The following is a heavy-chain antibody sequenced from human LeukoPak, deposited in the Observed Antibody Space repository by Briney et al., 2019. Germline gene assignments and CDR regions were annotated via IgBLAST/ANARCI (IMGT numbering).Heavy chain of an antibody. CDR3: ARISIGRSDGTTSDSDY. V-gene: IGHV4-4*07. CDR1: GGSISSYY. Sequence: SETLSLTCTVSGGSISSYYWSWIRQPAGKGLEWIGRIYTSGSTNYNPSLKSRVTMSVDTSKNQFSLKLSSVTAADTAVYYCARISIGRSDGTTSDSDYWGQGTLVTVSS. D-gene: IGHD1-7*01. J-gene: IGHJ4*02. CDR2: IYTSGST.